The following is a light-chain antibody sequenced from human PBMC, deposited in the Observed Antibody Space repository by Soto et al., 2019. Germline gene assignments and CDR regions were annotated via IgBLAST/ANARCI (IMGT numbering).Light chain of an antibody. J-gene: IGKJ4*01. V-gene: IGKV1-33*01. CDR2: DAS. CDR1: QDISNY. CDR3: QQYDHLPLT. Sequence: DIHMTQSPSSLSASVGDRVTITCQASQDISNYLNWYQQKPGKAPKLLIYDASNLETGVPSRFSGSGSGTDFTFTISSLQAEDIAIYYCQQYDHLPLTFGGGTKVEIK.